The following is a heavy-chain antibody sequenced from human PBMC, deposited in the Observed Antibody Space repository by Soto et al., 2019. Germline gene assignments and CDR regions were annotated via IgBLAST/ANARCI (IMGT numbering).Heavy chain of an antibody. D-gene: IGHD3-22*01. CDR2: IYSGGST. CDR3: ARDSSGYSTFDY. V-gene: IGHV3-53*01. CDR1: GFTVSSSF. J-gene: IGHJ4*02. Sequence: EVQLVESGGGLIQPGGSLRLSCAASGFTVSSSFLSWVRQAPGKGLEWVSVIYSGGSTYYADSVMGRFTTSRDSSKNTLYLQMNSLRAEDTAVYYCARDSSGYSTFDYWGQGTLVTVSS.